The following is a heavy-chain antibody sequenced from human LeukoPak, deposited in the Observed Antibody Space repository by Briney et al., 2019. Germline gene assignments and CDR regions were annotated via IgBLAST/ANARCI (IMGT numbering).Heavy chain of an antibody. V-gene: IGHV4-61*01. CDR3: ARYIVRSPHDAFDI. Sequence: SETLSLTCTVSGGSISSSSYYWSWIRQPPGKGLEGFGYIYYSGSTNYNPSLKSRVTISVDTSKTQLSLKLSSVTAADTAFYSCARYIVRSPHDAFDIWGQGTMVTVSS. J-gene: IGHJ3*02. D-gene: IGHD2-21*01. CDR1: GGSISSSSYY. CDR2: IYYSGST.